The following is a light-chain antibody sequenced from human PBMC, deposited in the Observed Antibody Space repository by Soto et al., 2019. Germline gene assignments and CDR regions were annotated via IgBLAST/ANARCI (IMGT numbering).Light chain of an antibody. CDR1: SSEIGNHNL. Sequence: QSALTQPASVSGSTGQSITSSCTGTSSEIGNHNLVSWYQHHSGKAPKVIINEDSKRPSGVSDRFSGSKSDNTASLTISGLQPEDEADYYCCSSTARNTFDVLFVGGTKLTVL. CDR2: EDS. CDR3: CSSTARNTFDVL. V-gene: IGLV2-23*02. J-gene: IGLJ2*01.